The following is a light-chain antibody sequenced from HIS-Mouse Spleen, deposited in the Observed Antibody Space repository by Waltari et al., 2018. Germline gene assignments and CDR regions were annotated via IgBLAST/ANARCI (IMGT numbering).Light chain of an antibody. CDR3: SSYTSSSTWV. J-gene: IGLJ3*02. Sequence: QSALTQPASVSGSPGQSITIPCTGTSSDVGGYNYVSWYQQHPGKAPKLMIYDVSNRLSGVSNRFSGSKSVNTASLTISGLQAEDEADYYCSSYTSSSTWVFGGGTKLTVL. CDR1: SSDVGGYNY. CDR2: DVS. V-gene: IGLV2-14*03.